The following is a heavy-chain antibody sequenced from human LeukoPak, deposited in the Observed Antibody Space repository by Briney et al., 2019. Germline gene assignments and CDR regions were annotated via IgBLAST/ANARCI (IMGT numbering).Heavy chain of an antibody. Sequence: GGSLRLSCAASGFTFSSYGMHWVRQAPGKGLEWVAVISYDGSNKYYADSVKGRFTISRDNSKNTLYPQMNSLRAEDTAVYYCAKDDDSSGYYWGYFDYWGQGTLVTVSS. CDR2: ISYDGSNK. CDR1: GFTFSSYG. D-gene: IGHD3-22*01. J-gene: IGHJ4*02. V-gene: IGHV3-30*18. CDR3: AKDDDSSGYYWGYFDY.